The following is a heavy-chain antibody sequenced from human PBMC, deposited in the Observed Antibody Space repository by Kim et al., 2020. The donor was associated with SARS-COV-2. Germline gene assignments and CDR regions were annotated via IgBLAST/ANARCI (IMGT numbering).Heavy chain of an antibody. Sequence: GGSLRLSCAASGLTFRTYWINWVRQAPGKGLVWVSRISGDAATTHYADSVKGRFTLSRDNAENTVYLQMNSLRGEDTAVYYCARGMFRNGLDVWGQGTTVTVSS. J-gene: IGHJ6*02. CDR2: ISGDAATT. CDR3: ARGMFRNGLDV. CDR1: GLTFRTYW. D-gene: IGHD1-1*01. V-gene: IGHV3-74*01.